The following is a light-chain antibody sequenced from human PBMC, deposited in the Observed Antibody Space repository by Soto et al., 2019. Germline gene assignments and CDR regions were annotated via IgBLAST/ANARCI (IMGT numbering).Light chain of an antibody. V-gene: IGLV1-51*01. J-gene: IGLJ2*01. Sequence: QSVWTQPPSVSAAPGQKVTNSCSGSSSNIGNNYVSWYQQLPGTAPKLLIYDNNKRPSGIPDRFSGSKSGTSATLGITGLQTGDEADYYCGTWDSSLSAVVFGGVTKVTVL. CDR1: SSNIGNNY. CDR3: GTWDSSLSAVV. CDR2: DNN.